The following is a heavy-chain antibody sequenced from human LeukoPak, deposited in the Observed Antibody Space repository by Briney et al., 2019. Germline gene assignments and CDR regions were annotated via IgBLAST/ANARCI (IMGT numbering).Heavy chain of an antibody. CDR2: IYYSGST. D-gene: IGHD3-3*01. J-gene: IGHJ4*02. V-gene: IGHV4-39*01. CDR1: GDSMSSYY. Sequence: SETLSLTCTISGDSMSSYYWGWIRQPPGKGLEWIGSIYYSGSTYYNPSLKSRVTISVDTSKNQFSLKLSSVTAADTAVYYCARHRDDFWSGYEYYFDYWGQGTLVTVSS. CDR3: ARHRDDFWSGYEYYFDY.